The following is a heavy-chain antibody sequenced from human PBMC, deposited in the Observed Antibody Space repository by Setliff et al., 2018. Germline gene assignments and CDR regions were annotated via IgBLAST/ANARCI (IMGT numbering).Heavy chain of an antibody. V-gene: IGHV3-9*03. D-gene: IGHD2-2*01. CDR1: GFTFDDYA. Sequence: SLTISCAASGFTFDDYAMHWVRQAPGKGLEWVAGISWNSCIVAYADSVKGRFTISRDNAKNSLYLQMNSLRAEDMALYYCAKGYCSSTSCYVDYWGQGTLVTGSS. J-gene: IGHJ4*02. CDR2: ISWNSCIV. CDR3: AKGYCSSTSCYVDY.